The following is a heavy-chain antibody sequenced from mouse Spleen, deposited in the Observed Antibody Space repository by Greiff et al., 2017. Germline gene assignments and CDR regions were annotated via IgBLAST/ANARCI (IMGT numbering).Heavy chain of an antibody. CDR1: GYTFTDYY. CDR2: INPYNGGT. Sequence: EVQLQQSGPVLVKPGASVKMSCKASGYTFTDYYMNWVKQSHGKSLEWIGVINPYNGGTSYNQKFKGKATLTVDKSSSTAYMELNSLTSEDSAVYYCARRRGDITTVVALDYWGQGTTLTVSS. CDR3: ARRRGDITTVVALDY. V-gene: IGHV1-19*01. J-gene: IGHJ2*01. D-gene: IGHD1-1*01.